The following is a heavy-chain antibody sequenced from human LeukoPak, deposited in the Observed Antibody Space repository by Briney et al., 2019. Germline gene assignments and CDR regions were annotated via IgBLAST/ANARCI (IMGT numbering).Heavy chain of an antibody. Sequence: GESLQISCKDTGYIFTSYWIGWVRQMPGKGLEWMGIIYPGDSNTRYSPSFQGQVTISADRSINTAYLQWNSLKASDTAMYYCARRSTVVARVDYWGQGTLVTVSS. J-gene: IGHJ4*02. CDR1: GYIFTSYW. CDR3: ARRSTVVARVDY. CDR2: IYPGDSNT. D-gene: IGHD4-23*01. V-gene: IGHV5-51*01.